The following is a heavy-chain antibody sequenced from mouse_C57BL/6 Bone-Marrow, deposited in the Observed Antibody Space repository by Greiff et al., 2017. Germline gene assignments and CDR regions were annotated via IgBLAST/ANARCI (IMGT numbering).Heavy chain of an antibody. Sequence: QVQLQQPGAELVKPGASVKLSCKASGYTFTSYWMHWVKQRPGQGLEWIGMIHPNSGSTNYNEKFKSKATLTVEQSSSTAYMQLSSLTAEDAAVDYCARSGDYDDFDYWGQGTTRTVAS. J-gene: IGHJ2*01. CDR3: ARSGDYDDFDY. V-gene: IGHV1-64*01. CDR1: GYTFTSYW. D-gene: IGHD2-4*01. CDR2: IHPNSGST.